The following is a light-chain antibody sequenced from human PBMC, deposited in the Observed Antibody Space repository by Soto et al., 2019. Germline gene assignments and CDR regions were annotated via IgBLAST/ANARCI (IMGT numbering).Light chain of an antibody. V-gene: IGLV2-14*01. CDR3: GSNTSGSPQVV. CDR1: SSDVGGYNY. CDR2: DVS. Sequence: SGLTQPASVSGSPGQSITISCTGTSSDVGGYNYVSWYQQHPGKAPKLMIYDVSNRPSGVSNRFSGSKSGNTASLTISGLQVEDGADYSGGSNTSGSPQVVFGGGTQLTAL. J-gene: IGLJ2*01.